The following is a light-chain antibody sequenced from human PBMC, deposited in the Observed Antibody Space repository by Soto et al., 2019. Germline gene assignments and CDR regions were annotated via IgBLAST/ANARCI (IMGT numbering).Light chain of an antibody. V-gene: IGLV2-14*01. CDR3: SSYTSSSTYV. CDR2: EVS. Sequence: QSALTQPASVSGSPGQSITISCTGTSSDVGAYNHVSWHQQHPGKAPKLMIYEVSNRPSGVSNRFSGSKSGNTASLSISGLQPEDEADYYCSSYTSSSTYVFGTGTKLTVL. CDR1: SSDVGAYNH. J-gene: IGLJ1*01.